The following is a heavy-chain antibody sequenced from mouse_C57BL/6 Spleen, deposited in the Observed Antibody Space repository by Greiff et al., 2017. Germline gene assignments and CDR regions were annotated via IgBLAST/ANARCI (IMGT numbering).Heavy chain of an antibody. V-gene: IGHV1-64*01. CDR3: ASLVYDGYIY. J-gene: IGHJ2*01. Sequence: QVQLQQPGAELVKPGASVTLSCKASGYTFTSYWMHWVKQRPGQGLEWIGMIHPNSGSTNYNEKFKSKATLTVDKSSSTAYMQLSSLTSEDSAVYYCASLVYDGYIYWGQGTTLTVSS. CDR2: IHPNSGST. CDR1: GYTFTSYW. D-gene: IGHD2-3*01.